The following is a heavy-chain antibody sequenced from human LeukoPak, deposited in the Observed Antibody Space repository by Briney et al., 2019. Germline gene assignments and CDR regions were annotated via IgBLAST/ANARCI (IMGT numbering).Heavy chain of an antibody. D-gene: IGHD3-22*01. CDR2: ISGGGGST. V-gene: IGHV3-23*01. CDR1: GFTFSTYA. Sequence: GGSLRLSCAASGFTFSTYAMSWVRQAPGQGLDWVSTISGGGGSTYYADSVKGRFTISRDNSKNTLYLQMNSLRAEDTAVYYCARDRGYYYDSSGYYSSGVLDPWGQGTLVTVSS. CDR3: ARDRGYYYDSSGYYSSGVLDP. J-gene: IGHJ5*02.